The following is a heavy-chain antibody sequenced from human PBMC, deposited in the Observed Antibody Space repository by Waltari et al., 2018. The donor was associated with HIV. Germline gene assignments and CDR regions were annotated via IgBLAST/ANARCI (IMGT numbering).Heavy chain of an antibody. CDR1: GFIISYAW. J-gene: IGHJ4*02. Sequence: EVQLVESGGGLVKPGASLRLSCAASGFIISYAWMIWVRQAPGKGLQWVGSIKDKPYDVSVDYCVAVEGRVTISRDDSKNMVYLKMRSLTIEDTAVYFGSTWQVGSSWGQGTLVTVSS. V-gene: IGHV3-15*01. CDR3: STWQVGSS. D-gene: IGHD6-13*01. CDR2: IKDKPYDVSV.